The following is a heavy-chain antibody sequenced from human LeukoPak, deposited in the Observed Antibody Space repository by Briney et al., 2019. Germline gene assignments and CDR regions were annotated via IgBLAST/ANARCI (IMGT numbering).Heavy chain of an antibody. Sequence: ASVKVSCKASGYTFTGYYIHWVRQAPGQGLEWMGWINPNSGGPNYAQKFQGRVTMTRDTSISTAYMELSRLRSDDTAVYYCARVLGSGSFYAYWGQGTPVTVSS. CDR2: INPNSGGP. CDR3: ARVLGSGSFYAY. J-gene: IGHJ4*02. V-gene: IGHV1-2*02. D-gene: IGHD3-10*01. CDR1: GYTFTGYY.